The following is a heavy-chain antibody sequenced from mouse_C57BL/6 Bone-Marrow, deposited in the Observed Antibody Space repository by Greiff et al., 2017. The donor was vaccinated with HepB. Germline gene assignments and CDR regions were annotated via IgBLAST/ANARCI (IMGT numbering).Heavy chain of an antibody. J-gene: IGHJ2*01. CDR2: INPGSGGT. CDR1: GYAFTNYL. V-gene: IGHV1-54*01. Sequence: QVQLQQSGAELVRPGTSVKVSCKASGYAFTNYLIEWVKQRPGQGLEWIGVINPGSGGTNYNEKFKGKATLTADKSSSTAYMQLSSLTSEYSAVYFCARLFGNYYFDYWGQGTTLTVSS. D-gene: IGHD2-1*01. CDR3: ARLFGNYYFDY.